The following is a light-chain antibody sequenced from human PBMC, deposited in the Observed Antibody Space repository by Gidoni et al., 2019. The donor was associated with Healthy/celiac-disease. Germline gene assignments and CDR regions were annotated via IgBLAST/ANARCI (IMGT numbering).Light chain of an antibody. CDR3: QQSYSTPPFT. V-gene: IGKV1-39*01. CDR2: AAS. CDR1: QSISSY. Sequence: DIQMTPSPSSLSASVGDRVTITCRASQSISSYLNWYQQKPWKAPKLLIYAASSLQSGVPSGFSGSGSGTDFTLTISSMQPEDFATYYCQQSYSTPPFTFGPGTKVDIK. J-gene: IGKJ3*01.